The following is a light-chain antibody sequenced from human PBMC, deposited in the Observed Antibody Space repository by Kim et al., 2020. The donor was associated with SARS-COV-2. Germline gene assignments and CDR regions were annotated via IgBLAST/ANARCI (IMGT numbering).Light chain of an antibody. CDR3: SSYASNNDVL. CDR1: SSDVGGFNY. Sequence: QSVVTQPASVSGSPGQSITISCTGTSSDVGGFNYVSWYQQYPGKAPRLLIYDVTKRPSGVSNRFSGSKSGNTASLTISGLLADDEADYHCSSYASNNDVLFGGGTQLTVL. V-gene: IGLV2-14*01. J-gene: IGLJ2*01. CDR2: DVT.